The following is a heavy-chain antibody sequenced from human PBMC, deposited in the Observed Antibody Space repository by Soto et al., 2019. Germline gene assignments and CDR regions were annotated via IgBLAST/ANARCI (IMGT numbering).Heavy chain of an antibody. D-gene: IGHD6-13*01. V-gene: IGHV3-11*01. Sequence: GASLRRSCAACGLTFSYYYMSWIRQAAGKGLEWVSYISSSGSTIYYADSVKGRFTISRDNARNSLYLQMNSLRAEDTAVYYCASALTQQLAFDDWGQGTLVTVSS. CDR3: ASALTQQLAFDD. CDR1: GLTFSYYY. J-gene: IGHJ4*02. CDR2: ISSSGSTI.